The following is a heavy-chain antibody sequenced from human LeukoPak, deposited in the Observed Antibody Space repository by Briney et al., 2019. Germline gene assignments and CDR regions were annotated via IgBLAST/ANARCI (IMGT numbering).Heavy chain of an antibody. V-gene: IGHV3-73*01. CDR2: IRSKRNNYAT. Sequence: GGPRNSSFAASGFSFSGSALHWVRQASGKGLEGVGRIRSKRNNYATEYGASVKGRFTISRDESKNTAYLQMNSLKSEDTAVYYCTRQGEPTALIDHWGQGTLVSVSS. CDR1: GFSFSGSA. J-gene: IGHJ4*02. D-gene: IGHD5-18*01. CDR3: TRQGEPTALIDH.